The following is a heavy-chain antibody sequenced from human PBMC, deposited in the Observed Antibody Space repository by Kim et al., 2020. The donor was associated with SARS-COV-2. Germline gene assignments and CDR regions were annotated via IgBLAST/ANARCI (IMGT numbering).Heavy chain of an antibody. CDR2: IYYSGST. J-gene: IGHJ4*02. CDR1: GGSISSGGYY. D-gene: IGHD3-22*01. V-gene: IGHV4-31*03. CDR3: ARAKQGGMIVVVIREFDY. Sequence: SETLSLTFTVSGGSISSGGYYWSWIRQHPGKGLEWIGYIYYSGSTYYNPSLKSRVTISVDTSKNQFSLKLSSVTAADTAVYYCARAKQGGMIVVVIREFDYWGQGTLVTVSS.